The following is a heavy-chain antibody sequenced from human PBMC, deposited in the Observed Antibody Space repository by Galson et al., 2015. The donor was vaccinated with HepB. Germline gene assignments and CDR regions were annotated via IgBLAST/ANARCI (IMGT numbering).Heavy chain of an antibody. CDR3: ARPGYCTSSRCYSWFDS. J-gene: IGHJ5*01. V-gene: IGHV1-8*01. D-gene: IGHD2-2*02. CDR1: GYTFTSYD. CDR2: MNPNSGNT. Sequence: SVKVSCKASGYTFTSYDISWVRQAPGQGLEWMGWMNPNSGNTGYAQKFQGRVTMTRTSSTGTAYMELSSLRPEDTAVDYCARPGYCTSSRCYSWFDSWGQGTLATVSS.